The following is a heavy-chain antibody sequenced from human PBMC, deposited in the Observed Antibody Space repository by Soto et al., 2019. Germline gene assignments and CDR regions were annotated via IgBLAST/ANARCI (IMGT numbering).Heavy chain of an antibody. D-gene: IGHD3-10*01. CDR2: IYYSGSA. CDR3: ARQSYYGSGSPYYFYY. J-gene: IGHJ4*02. Sequence: PPETLSLTCTVSGGSIRSSSYYWGWIHQPPGKRLEWIGSIYYSGSAYYNPSLKSRVTISVDTYKKQLSLKLNSVTAADTSVYYCARQSYYGSGSPYYFYYWGQGTLLTVSS. CDR1: GGSIRSSSYY. V-gene: IGHV4-39*01.